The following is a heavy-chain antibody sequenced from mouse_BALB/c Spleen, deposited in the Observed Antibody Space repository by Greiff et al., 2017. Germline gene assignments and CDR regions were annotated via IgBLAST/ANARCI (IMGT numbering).Heavy chain of an antibody. J-gene: IGHJ3*01. D-gene: IGHD1-1*01. V-gene: IGHV5-17*02. CDR1: GFTFSSYA. CDR3: ARGGYGSSSGWFAY. CDR2: ISSGSSTI. Sequence: EVKVVESGGGLVKPGGSLKLSCAASGFTFSSYAMSWVRQTPEKRLEWVASISSGSSTIYYADTVKGRFTISRDNPKNTLFLQMTSLRSEDTAMYYCARGGYGSSSGWFAYWGQGTLVTVSA.